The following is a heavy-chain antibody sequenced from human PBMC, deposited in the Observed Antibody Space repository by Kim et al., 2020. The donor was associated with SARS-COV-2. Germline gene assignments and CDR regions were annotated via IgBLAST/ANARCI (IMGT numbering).Heavy chain of an antibody. CDR3: ARPTGMYGSGSYYY. J-gene: IGHJ4*02. CDR2: IIPILGIA. V-gene: IGHV1-69*04. CDR1: GGTFSSYA. Sequence: SVKVSCKASGGTFSSYAISWVRQAPGQGLEWMGRIIPILGIANYAQKFQGRVTITADKSTSTAYMELSSLRSEDTAVYYCARPTGMYGSGSYYYWGQGTLVTVSS. D-gene: IGHD3-10*01.